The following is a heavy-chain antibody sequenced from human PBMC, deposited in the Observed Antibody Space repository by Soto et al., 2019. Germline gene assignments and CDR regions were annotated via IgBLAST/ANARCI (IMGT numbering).Heavy chain of an antibody. D-gene: IGHD4-17*01. V-gene: IGHV3-11*01. Sequence: QEQLVESGGGLVKPGGSLRLSCAASGFTFSDYSMSWIRQAPGKGLEWISYIRSTDSSIFYADSVKGRFTISRDNARSSLYLQMDSLRAEDTAVYYCARRSAVTTSHSFDLWGQGTMVTASS. J-gene: IGHJ3*01. CDR3: ARRSAVTTSHSFDL. CDR1: GFTFSDYS. CDR2: IRSTDSSI.